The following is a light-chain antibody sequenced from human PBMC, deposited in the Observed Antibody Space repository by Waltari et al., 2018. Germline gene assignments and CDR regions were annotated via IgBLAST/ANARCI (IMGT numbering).Light chain of an antibody. CDR3: QSTDTSGTYVV. CDR2: KDT. J-gene: IGLJ2*01. Sequence: SYELTRPPSVSVSPGQTAQIPCSGSALPNQYAYWYQQKPGQAPLLMICKDTVRPSGIPERFSGSSSGTIVTLTISEVQAEDEADYFCQSTDTSGTYVVFGAGTKLTVL. CDR1: ALPNQY. V-gene: IGLV3-25*03.